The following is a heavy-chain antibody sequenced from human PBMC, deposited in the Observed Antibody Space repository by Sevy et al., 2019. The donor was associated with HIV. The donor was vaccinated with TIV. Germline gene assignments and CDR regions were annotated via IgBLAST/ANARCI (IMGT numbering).Heavy chain of an antibody. CDR3: AWAHGYSYGSGVHWFDP. V-gene: IGHV4-34*01. J-gene: IGHJ5*02. CDR2: INHSGST. D-gene: IGHD5-18*01. Sequence: SETLSLTCAVYGGSFSGYYWSWIRQPPGKGLEWIGEINHSGSTNYNPSLKSRVTISVDTSKNQFSLKLSSVTAADTAVYYCAWAHGYSYGSGVHWFDPWGQGTLVTVSS. CDR1: GGSFSGYY.